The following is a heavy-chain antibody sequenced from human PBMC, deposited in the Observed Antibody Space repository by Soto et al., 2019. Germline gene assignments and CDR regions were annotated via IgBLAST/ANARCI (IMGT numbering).Heavy chain of an antibody. Sequence: GGSLRLSCAASGFTFSSYGMHWVRQAPGKGLEWVAVIWYDGSNKYYADSVKGRFTISRDNSKNTLYLQMNSLRAEDTAVYYCARELKSRIYYYYGMDVWGQGTTVTVSS. CDR1: GFTFSSYG. D-gene: IGHD2-15*01. V-gene: IGHV3-33*01. CDR3: ARELKSRIYYYYGMDV. CDR2: IWYDGSNK. J-gene: IGHJ6*02.